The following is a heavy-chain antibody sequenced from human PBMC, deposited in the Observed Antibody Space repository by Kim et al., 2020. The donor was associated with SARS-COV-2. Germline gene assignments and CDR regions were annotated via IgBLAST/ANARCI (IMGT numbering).Heavy chain of an antibody. Sequence: SETLSLTCTVSGGSIRCSNNGGWIRQPPGKGLEWIGSIYYSGSTYYNPSLKSRVTISVNTSKNQFSLKLSSVTAADTAVYYCARILSSSSLRSWFDPWG. V-gene: IGHV4-39*01. CDR2: IYYSGST. CDR3: ARILSSSSLRSWFDP. D-gene: IGHD6-6*01. J-gene: IGHJ5*02. CDR1: GGSIRCSNN.